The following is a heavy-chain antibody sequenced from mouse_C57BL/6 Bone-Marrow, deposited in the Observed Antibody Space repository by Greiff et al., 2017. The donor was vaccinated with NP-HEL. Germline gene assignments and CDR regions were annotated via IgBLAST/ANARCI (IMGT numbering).Heavy chain of an antibody. CDR1: GFTFSNYW. CDR2: IRLKSDNYAT. Sequence: EVKVEESGGGLVQPGGSMKLSCVASGFTFSNYWMNWVRQSPEKGLEWVAQIRLKSDNYATHYAESVKGRFTISRDDSKSSVYLHMNNVRAEDTGIYYCTEEGYLDYWGQGTTLTVSS. V-gene: IGHV6-3*01. CDR3: TEEGYLDY. J-gene: IGHJ2*01.